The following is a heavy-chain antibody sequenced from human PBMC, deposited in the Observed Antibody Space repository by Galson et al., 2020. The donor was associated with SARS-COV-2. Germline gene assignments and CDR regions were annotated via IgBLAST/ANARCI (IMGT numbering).Heavy chain of an antibody. D-gene: IGHD3-22*01. V-gene: IGHV3-74*01. Sequence: GGSLRLSCAASGFTISNYWRHWVRQAPGKGLVWVSRINGDGSSRTYADSVKGRFTISRDNAKNTLYLQMNSLRAEDTAVYYCATQEFYYGSSGYEVSDYGMDVWGQGTTVTVSS. CDR2: INGDGSSR. J-gene: IGHJ6*02. CDR3: ATQEFYYGSSGYEVSDYGMDV. CDR1: GFTISNYW.